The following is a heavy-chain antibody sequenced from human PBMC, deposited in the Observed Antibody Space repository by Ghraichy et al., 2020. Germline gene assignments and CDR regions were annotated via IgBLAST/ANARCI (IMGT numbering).Heavy chain of an antibody. D-gene: IGHD2-15*01. Sequence: SGPTLVKPTQTLTLTCTFSGFSLSSDRMRVHWIRQAPGKALEWLARIDWDGDKQYNTSLEPSLTISEGSSENQVDLTMTNMDPVDTATYYCARTSCRGGSCYAGLFDYWGQGILVTVSS. CDR2: IDWDGDK. J-gene: IGHJ4*02. CDR1: GFSLSSDRMR. V-gene: IGHV2-70*04. CDR3: ARTSCRGGSCYAGLFDY.